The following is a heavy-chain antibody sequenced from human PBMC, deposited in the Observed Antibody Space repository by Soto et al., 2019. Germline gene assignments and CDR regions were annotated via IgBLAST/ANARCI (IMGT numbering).Heavy chain of an antibody. Sequence: GESLKISCAASGFTFSSYAMHWVRQAPGKGLEWVAVISYDGSNKYYADSVKGRFTISRDNSKNTLYLQMNSLRAEDTAVYYCARAGYNWNDPATPPYYFDYWGQGTLVTVS. V-gene: IGHV3-30-3*01. D-gene: IGHD1-1*01. CDR2: ISYDGSNK. J-gene: IGHJ4*02. CDR1: GFTFSSYA. CDR3: ARAGYNWNDPATPPYYFDY.